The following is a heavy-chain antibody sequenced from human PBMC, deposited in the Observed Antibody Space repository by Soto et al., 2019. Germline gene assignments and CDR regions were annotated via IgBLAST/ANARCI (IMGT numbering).Heavy chain of an antibody. Sequence: QVHLVESGGGSVKPGGSLRLSCAASGFTFSDYYMSWIRQAPGKGLEWVSYISSGGFITYYADSVKGRFTTSWDKAKNSLYLQMNTLSANDTAVYCCATGVVPATKWGYYSYGLDVWGQGTTVTVSS. D-gene: IGHD2-2*01. J-gene: IGHJ6*02. CDR1: GFTFSDYY. CDR2: ISSGGFIT. V-gene: IGHV3-11*01. CDR3: ATGVVPATKWGYYSYGLDV.